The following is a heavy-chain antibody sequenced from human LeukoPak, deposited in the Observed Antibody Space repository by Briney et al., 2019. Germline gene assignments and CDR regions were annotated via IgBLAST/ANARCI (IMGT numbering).Heavy chain of an antibody. CDR3: ARGYTAMVRTFDI. CDR2: IYYCGSN. CDR1: GGSISSHY. J-gene: IGHJ3*02. D-gene: IGHD5-18*01. V-gene: IGHV4-59*11. Sequence: SETLSLTRTLSGGSISSHYWSWIRQPPGQGLEGLGCIYYCGSNNYNPSLKSRVTISVDTSKNKFSLKLISVAAADTAVYYCARGYTAMVRTFDIWGQGTMVTVSS.